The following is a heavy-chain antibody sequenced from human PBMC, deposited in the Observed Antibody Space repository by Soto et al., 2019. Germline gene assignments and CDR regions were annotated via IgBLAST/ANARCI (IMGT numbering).Heavy chain of an antibody. CDR3: ARGRASGSYYLLDY. D-gene: IGHD3-10*01. J-gene: IGHJ4*02. Sequence: ASVKVSCKASGDTFTTYDINWVRQATGHGLEWMGWINPNSGDIGYAQRFQGRVTMTRDTAIRTAYMEVSSLRSDDTAVYYCARGRASGSYYLLDYWGQGTLVTV. CDR1: GDTFTTYD. CDR2: INPNSGDI. V-gene: IGHV1-8*01.